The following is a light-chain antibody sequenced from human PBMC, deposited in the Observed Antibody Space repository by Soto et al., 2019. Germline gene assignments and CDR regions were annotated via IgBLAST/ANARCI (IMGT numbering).Light chain of an antibody. V-gene: IGKV3-11*01. CDR1: QSVSSY. Sequence: EIVLTQSPATLSLSPGERATLSCRASQSVSSYLAWYQQKPGQAQRLLIYDASNRATGIPARFSGSVSGTDFTLTISSLEPEDFAVYYCQQRSNWPPITFGQGTRLEIK. J-gene: IGKJ5*01. CDR3: QQRSNWPPIT. CDR2: DAS.